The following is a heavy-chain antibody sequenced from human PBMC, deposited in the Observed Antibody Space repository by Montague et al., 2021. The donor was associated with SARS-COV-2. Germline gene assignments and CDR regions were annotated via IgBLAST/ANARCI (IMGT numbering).Heavy chain of an antibody. V-gene: IGHV4-59*01. CDR3: ARLLRSCSNGVCRTYYYYARDV. D-gene: IGHD2-8*01. CDR2: IYYSGST. CDR1: GGSISGYY. Sequence: SETPSLTCTVSGGSISGYYWSWIRQSPGKGLEWIGYIYYSGSTKYNPFLESRVTVSVDGSKNQVSLKLSSVTPADTAVYYCARLLRSCSNGVCRTYYYYARDVWGQGTTVTVSS. J-gene: IGHJ6*02.